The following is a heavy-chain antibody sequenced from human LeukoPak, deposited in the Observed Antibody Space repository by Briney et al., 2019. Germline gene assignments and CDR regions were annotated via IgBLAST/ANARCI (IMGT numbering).Heavy chain of an antibody. D-gene: IGHD3-3*01. Sequence: SETLSLTCTVSGGSISSSRYYWGWIRQPPGKGLEWIGSIYYSGSTYYNPSLKSRVTISVDTSKNQFSLNLSSVTAADTAVYYCARRRGDYYDFWSGSPPHWFDPWGQGTLVTVSS. CDR2: IYYSGST. CDR3: ARRRGDYYDFWSGSPPHWFDP. CDR1: GGSISSSRYY. J-gene: IGHJ5*02. V-gene: IGHV4-39*01.